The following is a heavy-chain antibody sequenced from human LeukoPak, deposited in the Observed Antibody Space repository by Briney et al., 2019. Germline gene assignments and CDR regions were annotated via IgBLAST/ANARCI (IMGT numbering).Heavy chain of an antibody. D-gene: IGHD5-18*01. CDR3: ARRNSYGIFDY. CDR1: GGSISSSSYY. Sequence: SETLSLTCTVSGGSISSSSYYWGWIRQPPGKGLEWIGYIYYSGSTNYNPSLKSRVTISVDTSKNQFSLKLSSVTAADTAVYYCARRNSYGIFDYWGQGTLVTVSS. V-gene: IGHV4-61*05. J-gene: IGHJ4*02. CDR2: IYYSGST.